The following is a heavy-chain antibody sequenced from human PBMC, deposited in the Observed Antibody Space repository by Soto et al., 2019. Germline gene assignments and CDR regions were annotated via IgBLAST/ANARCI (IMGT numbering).Heavy chain of an antibody. Sequence: QMHLQESGSGLVKPSQTLSLTCAVSGGSLSSSAYSWSWIRQPPGKGPEWIGFIYQIGSTYYNPSLKSRVTMSLDRPKNQFSLKLSSVTAADTAVYYCARELLFYDSDGFSWDDAFDIWGQGTMVTVSS. V-gene: IGHV4-30-2*01. D-gene: IGHD3-22*01. CDR1: GGSLSSSAYS. CDR2: IYQIGST. J-gene: IGHJ3*02. CDR3: ARELLFYDSDGFSWDDAFDI.